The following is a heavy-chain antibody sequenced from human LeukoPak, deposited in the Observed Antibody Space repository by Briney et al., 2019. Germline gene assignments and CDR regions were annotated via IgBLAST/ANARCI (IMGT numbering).Heavy chain of an antibody. CDR2: ISSSSSTI. Sequence: GGSLRLSCAASGFTFSSYSMNWVRQAPGKGLEWVSYISSSSSTIYYADSVKGRFTISRDNAENSLYLQMNSLRAEDTAVYYCARADSSGYYHPINWGQGTLVTVSS. CDR1: GFTFSSYS. J-gene: IGHJ4*02. CDR3: ARADSSGYYHPIN. D-gene: IGHD3-22*01. V-gene: IGHV3-48*01.